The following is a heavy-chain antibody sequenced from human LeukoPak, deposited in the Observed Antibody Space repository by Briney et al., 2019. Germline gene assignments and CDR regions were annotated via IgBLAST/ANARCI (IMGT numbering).Heavy chain of an antibody. Sequence: PGGSLRLSCAAPGLTFSTFGMSWIRQSPGKGLEWVSAISGSASGHIPNYADSVKGRFTISRDNYKNTLYLQMNSLRVEDTAVYYCANHRSAFEFWGQGTLVTVSS. J-gene: IGHJ4*02. CDR1: GLTFSTFG. D-gene: IGHD3-10*01. V-gene: IGHV3-23*01. CDR3: ANHRSAFEF. CDR2: ISGSASGH.